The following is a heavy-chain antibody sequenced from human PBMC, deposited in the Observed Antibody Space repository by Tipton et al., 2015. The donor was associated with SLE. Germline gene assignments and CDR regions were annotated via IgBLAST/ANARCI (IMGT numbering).Heavy chain of an antibody. V-gene: IGHV4-4*08. J-gene: IGHJ2*01. Sequence: TLSLTCTVSDGSISSYYWSWMRQPPGKGLEWFGYIYTSGSTNYNPSLKSRVTISVDTSKNQFSLELSSVTAADTAVYYCARDRRLIAAPSFWWYFDLWVRGTLVTVAS. CDR3: ARDRRLIAAPSFWWYFDL. CDR2: IYTSGST. CDR1: DGSISSYY. D-gene: IGHD6-13*01.